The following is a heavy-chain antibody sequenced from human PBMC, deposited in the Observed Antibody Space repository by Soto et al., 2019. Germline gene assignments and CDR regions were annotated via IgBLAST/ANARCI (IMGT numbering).Heavy chain of an antibody. J-gene: IGHJ4*02. Sequence: EVQLLESGGGLVQPGGSLRLSCAASGFTFSSYAMSWFRQAPGKGLEWVSAISGSGGSTYYADFGKGRFTIYRDNPKNALYLQMNSLRDEDTAVYYCAKDGHWAADMFDYWGQGTLVTVSS. CDR1: GFTFSSYA. CDR2: ISGSGGST. D-gene: IGHD6-13*01. CDR3: AKDGHWAADMFDY. V-gene: IGHV3-23*01.